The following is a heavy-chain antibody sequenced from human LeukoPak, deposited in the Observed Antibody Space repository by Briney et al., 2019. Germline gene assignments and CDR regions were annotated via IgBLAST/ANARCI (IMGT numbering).Heavy chain of an antibody. V-gene: IGHV4-59*01. CDR3: ASLPHDYSDFDY. D-gene: IGHD4-11*01. CDR1: GGSISSYY. Sequence: SETLSLTCTVSGGSISSYYWSWIRQPPGKGLEWIGYIYYSGSTNYNPSLKSRVTISVDTSKNQFSLKLSSVTAADTAVYNCASLPHDYSDFDYWGQGTLVTVSS. J-gene: IGHJ4*02. CDR2: IYYSGST.